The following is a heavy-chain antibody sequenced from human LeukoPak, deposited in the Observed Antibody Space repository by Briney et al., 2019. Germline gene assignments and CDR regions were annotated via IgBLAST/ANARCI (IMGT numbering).Heavy chain of an antibody. Sequence: ASVKVSCKASGYTFTSYDINWVRQATGQGLEWMGWMNPNSGNTGYAQKFQGRVTITRNTSISTAYMELSSLRSEDTAVYYCARGPPSGYCSGGSCYPLYNWFDPWGQGTLVTVSS. CDR3: ARGPPSGYCSGGSCYPLYNWFDP. CDR1: GYTFTSYD. J-gene: IGHJ5*02. CDR2: MNPNSGNT. V-gene: IGHV1-8*03. D-gene: IGHD2-15*01.